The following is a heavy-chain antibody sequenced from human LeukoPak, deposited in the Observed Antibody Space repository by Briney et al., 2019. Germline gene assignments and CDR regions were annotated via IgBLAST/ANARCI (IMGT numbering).Heavy chain of an antibody. CDR1: GFTFSSYS. J-gene: IGHJ3*02. Sequence: PGGSLRLSCAASGFTFSSYSMNWVRQAPGKGLEWASSISSSSYIYYADSVKGRFTISRDNAKNSLYLQMNSLRAEDTAVYYCARDSSSSRDAFDIWGQGTMVTVSS. CDR2: ISSSSYI. CDR3: ARDSSSSRDAFDI. D-gene: IGHD6-13*01. V-gene: IGHV3-21*01.